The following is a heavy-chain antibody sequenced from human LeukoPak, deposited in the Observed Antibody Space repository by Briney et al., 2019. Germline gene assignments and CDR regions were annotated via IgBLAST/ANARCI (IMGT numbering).Heavy chain of an antibody. Sequence: VGSLRLSCAVSGFTVSSNYMSWVRQAPGQGLEWVSLIYSGGSTYYADTVKGRFTISRDNSKNTLHLQMNSLRVEDTAVYYCARVGYTGTWYSSPPFDYWGQGTLVTVSS. CDR3: ARVGYTGTWYSSPPFDY. CDR2: IYSGGST. D-gene: IGHD6-13*01. V-gene: IGHV3-66*01. J-gene: IGHJ4*02. CDR1: GFTVSSNY.